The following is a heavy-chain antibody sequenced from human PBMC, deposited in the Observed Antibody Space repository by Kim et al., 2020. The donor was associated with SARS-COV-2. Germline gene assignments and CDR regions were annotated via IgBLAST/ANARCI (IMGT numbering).Heavy chain of an antibody. CDR3: ARAGYDFWNAYTTFEH. CDR1: GYGFTDYF. Sequence: ASVKVSCKASGYGFTDYFIHWVRQAPRQRLEWLGRFHPGSGGKDYAQRFQGRVTMSGDTSIATAFVELRGLKPDDTAVYFCARAGYDFWNAYTTFEHWGRGTLVTVSS. D-gene: IGHD3-3*01. V-gene: IGHV1-2*06. J-gene: IGHJ4*01. CDR2: FHPGSGGK.